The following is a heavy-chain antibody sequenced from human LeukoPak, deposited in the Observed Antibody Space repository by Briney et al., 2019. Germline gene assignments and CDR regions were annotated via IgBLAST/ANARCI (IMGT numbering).Heavy chain of an antibody. J-gene: IGHJ4*02. D-gene: IGHD3-22*01. CDR2: INHSGST. Sequence: SETLSLTCAVYGGSFSGYYWSWIRQPPGKGLEWIGEINHSGSTNYNPSLKSRVTISVDTSKNQFSLKLSSVTAADTAVYYCARALGGYYDRSGYGLWGQGTLVTVSS. CDR1: GGSFSGYY. CDR3: ARALGGYYDRSGYGL. V-gene: IGHV4-34*01.